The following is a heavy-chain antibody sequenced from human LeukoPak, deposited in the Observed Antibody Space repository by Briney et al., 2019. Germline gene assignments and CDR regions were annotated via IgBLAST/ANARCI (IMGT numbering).Heavy chain of an antibody. CDR2: INHSGST. D-gene: IGHD6-6*01. CDR3: ARGGSSSILFFDP. CDR1: GGSISSYY. J-gene: IGHJ5*02. Sequence: SETLSLTCTVSGGSISSYYWSWIRQPPGKGLEWIGEINHSGSTNYNPSLKSRVTISVDTSKNQFSLKLSSVTAADTAVYYCARGGSSSILFFDPWGQGTLVTVSS. V-gene: IGHV4-34*01.